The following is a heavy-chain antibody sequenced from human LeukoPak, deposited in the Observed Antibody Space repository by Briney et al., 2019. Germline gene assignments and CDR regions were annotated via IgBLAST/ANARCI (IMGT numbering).Heavy chain of an antibody. V-gene: IGHV3-21*01. Sequence: GGSLRLSCAASGFTFSSYSMNWVRQAPGKGLEWVSSISSSSSYIYYADSVKGRFTISRDNAKNSLYLHMNSLRAEDTAVYYCAVPGLGIGFDPWGQGTLVTVSS. J-gene: IGHJ5*02. CDR1: GFTFSSYS. CDR3: AVPGLGIGFDP. CDR2: ISSSSSYI. D-gene: IGHD1-14*01.